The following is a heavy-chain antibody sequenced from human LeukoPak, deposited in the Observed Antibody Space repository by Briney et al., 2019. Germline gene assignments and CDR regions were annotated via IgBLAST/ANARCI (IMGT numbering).Heavy chain of an antibody. V-gene: IGHV1-46*01. D-gene: IGHD3-16*01. Sequence: ASVKVSCKASGYTFTSYYMHWVRQAPGQGLEWMGVINPSGGSTSYAQKFQGRVTMTRDTSTSTVYMELSSLRSEDTAVYYCARVAHRGSTNGYFDYWGQGTLVTVSS. CDR3: ARVAHRGSTNGYFDY. CDR1: GYTFTSYY. J-gene: IGHJ4*02. CDR2: INPSGGST.